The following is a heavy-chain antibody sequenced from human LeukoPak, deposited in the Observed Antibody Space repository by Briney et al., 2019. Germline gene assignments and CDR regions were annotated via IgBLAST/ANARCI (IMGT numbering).Heavy chain of an antibody. D-gene: IGHD3-10*01. Sequence: SVKVSCKTSGYTFNTYGIAWVRQAPGQGLEWMGGIIPIFGTANYAQKFQGRVTITADESTSTAYMELSSLRSEDTAVYYCARGELLDYWGQGTLVTVSS. CDR2: IIPIFGTA. CDR1: GYTFNTYG. J-gene: IGHJ4*02. V-gene: IGHV1-69*13. CDR3: ARGELLDY.